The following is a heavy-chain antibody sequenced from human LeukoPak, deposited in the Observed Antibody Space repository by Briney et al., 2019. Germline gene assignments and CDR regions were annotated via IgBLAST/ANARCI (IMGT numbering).Heavy chain of an antibody. CDR3: ARDPDLSGYSFFDY. CDR1: GFTLSSYW. J-gene: IGHJ4*02. Sequence: GGSLRLSCAASGFTLSSYWMHWVRQAPGKGLVWVSRINSDGSRTSYADSVNGRFTISRDNAKNTLYLQMNSLRAEDTAVYYCARDPDLSGYSFFDYWGQGTLVTVSS. CDR2: INSDGSRT. V-gene: IGHV3-74*01. D-gene: IGHD3-22*01.